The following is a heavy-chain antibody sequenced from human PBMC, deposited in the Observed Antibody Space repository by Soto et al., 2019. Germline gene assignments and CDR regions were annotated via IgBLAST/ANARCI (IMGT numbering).Heavy chain of an antibody. D-gene: IGHD1-26*01. Sequence: SETLSLTCTVSGGSISSYYWSWIRQPPGKGLEWIGYIYYSGSTNYNPSLKSRVTISVDTSKNQFSLKLSSVTAADTAVYYCARGGAGATENWFDPWGQGTLVTVSS. CDR1: GGSISSYY. J-gene: IGHJ5*02. CDR3: ARGGAGATENWFDP. CDR2: IYYSGST. V-gene: IGHV4-59*01.